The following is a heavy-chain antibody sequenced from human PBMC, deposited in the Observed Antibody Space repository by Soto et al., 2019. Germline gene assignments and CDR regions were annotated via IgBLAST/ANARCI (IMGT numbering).Heavy chain of an antibody. Sequence: ASVKVSCKVSGYTLTELSMHWVRQAPGKGLEWMGGFDPEDGETIYAQKFQGRVTMTEDTSTDTAYMELSSLRSEDTAVYYGATAIPGIAAAGTDPLDYWGQGTLVTVSS. J-gene: IGHJ4*02. V-gene: IGHV1-24*01. CDR2: FDPEDGET. CDR1: GYTLTELS. CDR3: ATAIPGIAAAGTDPLDY. D-gene: IGHD6-13*01.